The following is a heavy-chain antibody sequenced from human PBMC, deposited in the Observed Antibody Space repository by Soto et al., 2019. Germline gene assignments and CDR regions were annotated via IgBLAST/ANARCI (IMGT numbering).Heavy chain of an antibody. CDR3: ARAPLDIVVVPAADTIYYYYYMDV. V-gene: IGHV4-59*01. D-gene: IGHD2-2*01. CDR1: GGSISSYY. CDR2: IYYSGST. Sequence: QVQLQESGPGLVKPSETLSLTCTVSGGSISSYYWSWIRQPPGKGLEWMWYIYYSGSTNYNPSLKSPHTISVEPSNNQFSLKLSSVTAAETAVYYCARAPLDIVVVPAADTIYYYYYMDVWGKGTTVTVS. J-gene: IGHJ6*03.